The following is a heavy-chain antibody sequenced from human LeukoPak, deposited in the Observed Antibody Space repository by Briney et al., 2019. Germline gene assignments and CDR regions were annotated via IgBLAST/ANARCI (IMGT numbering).Heavy chain of an antibody. CDR2: ISSSSSYT. J-gene: IGHJ5*02. CDR3: AKDYSGSYQNNWFDP. Sequence: GGSLRLSCAASGFTFSDYYMSWIRKAPGKGLEWVSYISSSSSYTNYADSVKGRFTISRDNSKNTLYLQMNSLRAEDTAVYYCAKDYSGSYQNNWFDPWGQGTLVTVSS. V-gene: IGHV3-11*05. CDR1: GFTFSDYY. D-gene: IGHD1-26*01.